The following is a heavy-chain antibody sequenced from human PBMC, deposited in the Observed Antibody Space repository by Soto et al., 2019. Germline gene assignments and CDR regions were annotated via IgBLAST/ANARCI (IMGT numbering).Heavy chain of an antibody. J-gene: IGHJ4*02. D-gene: IGHD6-13*01. CDR3: ARHDSSPKGDFGY. Sequence: PSETLSLTCTVSGGSITAYYWSWIRQPPGKGLEWIGYIYYSGSTYYNPSLKSRVTISVDTSRNQFSLKLTSVTAADTAVYYCARHDSSPKGDFGYWGQGTLVTVSS. CDR1: GGSITAYY. V-gene: IGHV4-59*08. CDR2: IYYSGST.